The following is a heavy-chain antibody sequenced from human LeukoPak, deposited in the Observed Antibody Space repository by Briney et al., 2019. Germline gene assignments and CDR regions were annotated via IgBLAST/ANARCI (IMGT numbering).Heavy chain of an antibody. CDR2: ISPSRSET. J-gene: IGHJ5*02. V-gene: IGHV5-51*03. CDR1: GLDLNDYW. Sequence: PGESLKISCKGSGLDLNDYWIGWVRQMPGKGLEWMGIISPSRSETQYSLPFQGQVTISVDKSTSTAYLQWSSLKDSDTDIYYCAWRKYFSTWLEPWGQGTLVTVSS. D-gene: IGHD1-14*01. CDR3: AWRKYFSTWLEP.